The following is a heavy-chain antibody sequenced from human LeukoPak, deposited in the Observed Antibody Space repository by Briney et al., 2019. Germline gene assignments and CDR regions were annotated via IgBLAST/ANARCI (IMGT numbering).Heavy chain of an antibody. Sequence: GGSLRLSCAASGFTFSSYWMHRVRQAPGKGLVWVSRINSDGSSTSYADSVKGRFTISRDNAKNTLYLQMNSLRAEDTAVYYCARARNYYYGSGSYYLFAFDIWGQGTMVTVSS. V-gene: IGHV3-74*01. D-gene: IGHD3-10*01. CDR2: INSDGSST. CDR1: GFTFSSYW. CDR3: ARARNYYYGSGSYYLFAFDI. J-gene: IGHJ3*02.